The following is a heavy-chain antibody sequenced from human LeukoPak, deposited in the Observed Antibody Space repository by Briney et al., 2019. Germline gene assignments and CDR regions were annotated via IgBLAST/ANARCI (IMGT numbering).Heavy chain of an antibody. V-gene: IGHV1-18*04. CDR2: ISAYNGNT. J-gene: IGHJ4*02. D-gene: IGHD2-2*01. CDR3: ARDIRDQLPYY. Sequence: ASVKVSCKPSLYTFTSYGISWVRQAPGQGLEWMGWISAYNGNTNYAQKLQGRVTMTTDTSTSTAYMELRSLRADDTAVYYCARDIRDQLPYYWGQGTLVTVSS. CDR1: LYTFTSYG.